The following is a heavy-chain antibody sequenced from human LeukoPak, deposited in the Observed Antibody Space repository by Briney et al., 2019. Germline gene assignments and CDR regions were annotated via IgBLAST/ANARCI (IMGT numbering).Heavy chain of an antibody. CDR3: ARIGSGNDAFDI. D-gene: IGHD3-3*01. CDR2: ISSSSSYI. CDR1: GFTFSSYS. V-gene: IGHV3-21*01. J-gene: IGHJ3*02. Sequence: GGSLRLSCAASGFTFSSYSMNWVRQAPGKGLEWVSYISSSSSYIYYADSVKGRFTISRDNAKNSLYLQMNSLRAEDTAVYHCARIGSGNDAFDIWGQGTMVTVSS.